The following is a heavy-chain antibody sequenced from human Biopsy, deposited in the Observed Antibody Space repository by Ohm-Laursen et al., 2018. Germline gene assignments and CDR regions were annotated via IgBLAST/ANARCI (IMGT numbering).Heavy chain of an antibody. Sequence: SLRLSCAASGFTFDHFAMHWVRQAPGKGLEWVSGITWNSGSTGYADSVKGRFTISRDNSKNTLYLQINTLTLEDTAFYYCARGLSSGWYGYFDVWGRGTLVTVSS. D-gene: IGHD6-19*01. CDR2: ITWNSGST. J-gene: IGHJ2*01. CDR1: GFTFDHFA. CDR3: ARGLSSGWYGYFDV. V-gene: IGHV3-9*01.